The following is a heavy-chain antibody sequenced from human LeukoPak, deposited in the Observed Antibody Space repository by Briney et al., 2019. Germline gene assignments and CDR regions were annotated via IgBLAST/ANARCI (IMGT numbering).Heavy chain of an antibody. CDR3: TRDGADTGFDFDY. CDR1: GFTFNSYS. CDR2: ITGTSYPK. Sequence: GGSLRLSCRASGFTFNSYSMNWVRQAPGKGLEWISYITGTSYPKMYGDSVRGRFTISRDNAQNSLYLQMNFLRAEDTAHYYCTRDGADTGFDFDYWGQGVLATVSS. D-gene: IGHD2-8*02. V-gene: IGHV3-21*05. J-gene: IGHJ4*02.